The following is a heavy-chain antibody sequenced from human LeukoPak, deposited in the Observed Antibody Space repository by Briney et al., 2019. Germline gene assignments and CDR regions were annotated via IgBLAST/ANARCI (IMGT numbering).Heavy chain of an antibody. J-gene: IGHJ4*02. D-gene: IGHD3-9*01. CDR2: ISWNRGSI. CDR3: AKDKGGYDILTGYYQWEAGFDY. CDR1: GFTFDDYA. Sequence: PGGSLRLSCAASGFTFDDYAMHWVRHAPGKGLEWVSGISWNRGSIGYADSVKGRFTISRDNAKNSLYLQMNSPRAEDTALYYCAKDKGGYDILTGYYQWEAGFDYWGQGTLVTVSS. V-gene: IGHV3-9*01.